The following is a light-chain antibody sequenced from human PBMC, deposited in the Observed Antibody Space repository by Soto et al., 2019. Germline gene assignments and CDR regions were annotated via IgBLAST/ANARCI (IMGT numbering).Light chain of an antibody. CDR1: QGIKND. J-gene: IGKJ4*01. Sequence: AIQMTQSPSSLSASIGDRVTITCRASQGIKNDLGWYQQKPGKAPNLLIYAASTLHSAVPSRFSGSGSGTDFTLTISSLQPEDLATYYCLQDYNYPLTFGGGTKVERK. CDR2: AAS. CDR3: LQDYNYPLT. V-gene: IGKV1-6*01.